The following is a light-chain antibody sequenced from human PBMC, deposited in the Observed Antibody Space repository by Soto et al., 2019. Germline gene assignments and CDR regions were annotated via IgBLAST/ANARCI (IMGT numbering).Light chain of an antibody. CDR1: SSDVGDYNY. J-gene: IGLJ2*01. CDR2: EVS. Sequence: QAVVTQPASVSGSPGQSITISCTGTSSDVGDYNYVSWYQQHPGKAPKLMISEVSDRSSGVSNRFSASKSGNTASLTISGLQAQDEADYYCSSYTSSSTLVVFGGGTKVTVL. V-gene: IGLV2-14*01. CDR3: SSYTSSSTLVV.